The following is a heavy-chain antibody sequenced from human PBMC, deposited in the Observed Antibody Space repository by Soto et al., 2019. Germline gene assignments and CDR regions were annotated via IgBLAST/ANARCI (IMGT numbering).Heavy chain of an antibody. CDR1: GGSISSSNW. V-gene: IGHV4-4*02. D-gene: IGHD3-10*01. Sequence: PSETLSLTCAVSGGSISSSNWWSWDRQPPGKGLEWIGEINDSGSTNYNPSLKSRVTILVDTPKKQFSLRLSSVTAADTAVYYCARGLILWFGELSRRGGYYYYMDVWGKGTTV. CDR2: INDSGST. J-gene: IGHJ6*03. CDR3: ARGLILWFGELSRRGGYYYYMDV.